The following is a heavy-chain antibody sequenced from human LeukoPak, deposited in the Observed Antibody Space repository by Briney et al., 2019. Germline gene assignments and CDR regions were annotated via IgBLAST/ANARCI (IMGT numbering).Heavy chain of an antibody. J-gene: IGHJ4*02. D-gene: IGHD2-2*01. CDR3: AKSYCSSCPLDY. Sequence: PGGSLRLSCAASGFTFSSYWMSWVRQAPGKGLEWVAFIRYDGSNKYYADSVKGRFTISRDNSKNTLYLQMNSLRAEDTAVYYCAKSYCSSCPLDYWGQGTLVTVSS. V-gene: IGHV3-30*02. CDR1: GFTFSSYW. CDR2: IRYDGSNK.